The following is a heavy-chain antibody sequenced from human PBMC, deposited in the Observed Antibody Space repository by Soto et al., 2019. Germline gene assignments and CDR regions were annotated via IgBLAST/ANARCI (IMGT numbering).Heavy chain of an antibody. CDR1: GYTFTSYG. V-gene: IGHV1-18*01. CDR2: ISAYNGNT. Sequence: QVQLVQSGAEVKKPGASVKASCKASGYTFTSYGISWVRQAPGQGLEWMGWISAYNGNTNYAQKLQGRVTMTTDTSPSTAYMELRSLRSDDTAVYYCARVVGAVAGSRGGYYYYMDVWGKGTTVTVSS. J-gene: IGHJ6*03. CDR3: ARVVGAVAGSRGGYYYYMDV. D-gene: IGHD6-19*01.